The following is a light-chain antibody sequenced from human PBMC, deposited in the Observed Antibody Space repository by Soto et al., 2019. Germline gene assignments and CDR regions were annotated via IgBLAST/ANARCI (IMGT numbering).Light chain of an antibody. CDR2: AAS. V-gene: IGKV3-15*01. Sequence: EIVMTQSPATLSVSPGERATLFCRASQSVSSTLAWYQQKPGQAPRLLIYAASTRATGFPARFSGSGSGTEFTLTISSLQSEDFAVYYCQQYKDWPLTFGGGTKVDIK. CDR3: QQYKDWPLT. J-gene: IGKJ4*01. CDR1: QSVSST.